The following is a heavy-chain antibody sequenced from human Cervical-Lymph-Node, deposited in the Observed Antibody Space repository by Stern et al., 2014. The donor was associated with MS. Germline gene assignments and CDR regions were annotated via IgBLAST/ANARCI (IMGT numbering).Heavy chain of an antibody. J-gene: IGHJ4*02. D-gene: IGHD3-10*01. V-gene: IGHV3-7*01. Sequence: EVQLVESGGGLVQPGGSLRLSCAASAFTFSSFWMSWVRQAPGKGLEWVANIERDGSEKYYVDSVKGLFTISRDIAKNSLYLQMNRLRAEDTAVYYCARSYGSGSLIDSWGQGTLVTVSS. CDR1: AFTFSSFW. CDR3: ARSYGSGSLIDS. CDR2: IERDGSEK.